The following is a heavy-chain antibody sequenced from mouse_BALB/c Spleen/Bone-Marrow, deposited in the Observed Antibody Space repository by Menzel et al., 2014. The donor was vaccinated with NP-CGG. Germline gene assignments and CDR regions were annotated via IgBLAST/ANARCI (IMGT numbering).Heavy chain of an antibody. CDR1: GFTFSDYY. Sequence: EVKLMESGGGLVQPGGSLKLSCATSGFTFSDYYMYWVRQTPEKRLEWVAYISNGGGSTYHPDTVKGRFTISRDNAKNTLYLQMSRLKSEDTAMYYCARQDYSYYYAMDYWGQGTSVTVSS. V-gene: IGHV5-12*02. CDR2: ISNGGGST. J-gene: IGHJ4*01. CDR3: ARQDYSYYYAMDY. D-gene: IGHD2-13*01.